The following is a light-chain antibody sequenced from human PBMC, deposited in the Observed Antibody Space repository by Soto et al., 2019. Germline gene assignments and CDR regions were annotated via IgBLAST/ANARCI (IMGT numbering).Light chain of an antibody. V-gene: IGKV3-11*01. CDR2: DAS. J-gene: IGKJ4*01. Sequence: EIVLTQSPATLSLSPGERATLSCRASQSVSSYLAWYHQKPGQAPRLLIYDASNRATGIPARFSGSGSGTEFALTISRLEPEDFAVYYCQQRSNWALTVGGGTKVEIK. CDR3: QQRSNWALT. CDR1: QSVSSY.